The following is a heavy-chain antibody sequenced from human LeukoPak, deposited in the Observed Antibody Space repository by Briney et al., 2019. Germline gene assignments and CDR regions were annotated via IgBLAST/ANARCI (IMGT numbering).Heavy chain of an antibody. Sequence: PSETLSLTCTVSGGPIGCHYWGWIRQPAGKGLEWIGRIYSSGSTFYNTSLKSRVTMSVDTSKNQFSLKLGSVTAADTAVYYCTRDRYSQGPPYYFDSWGQGTLVTVSS. J-gene: IGHJ4*02. V-gene: IGHV4-4*07. CDR2: IYSSGST. CDR1: GGPIGCHY. D-gene: IGHD5-18*01. CDR3: TRDRYSQGPPYYFDS.